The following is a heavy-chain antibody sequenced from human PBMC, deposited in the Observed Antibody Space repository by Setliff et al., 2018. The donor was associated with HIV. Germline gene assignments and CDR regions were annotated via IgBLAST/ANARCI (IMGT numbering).Heavy chain of an antibody. CDR1: GYAFTSYT. J-gene: IGHJ5*02. CDR3: ARAYPYSSGWSIGFGP. CDR2: INAGNGNT. D-gene: IGHD6-13*01. V-gene: IGHV1-3*01. Sequence: ASVKVSCKASGYAFTSYTMHWVRQAPGQRLEWMGWINAGNGNTKYSQKFQGRVTITRDTSASTAYMELSSLRSEDTAVYYCARAYPYSSGWSIGFGPWGQGTLVTVSS.